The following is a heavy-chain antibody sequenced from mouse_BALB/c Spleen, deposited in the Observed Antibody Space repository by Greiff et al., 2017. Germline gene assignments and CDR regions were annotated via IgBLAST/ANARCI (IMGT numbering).Heavy chain of an antibody. D-gene: IGHD2-2*01. J-gene: IGHJ2*01. CDR2: ISSGSSTI. CDR3: ARKNYGYDFDY. V-gene: IGHV5-17*02. Sequence: EVNVVESGGGLVQPGGSRKLSCAASGFTFSSFGMHWVRQAPEKGLEWVAYISSGSSTIYYADTVKGRFTISRDNPKNTLFLQMTSLRSEDTAMYYCARKNYGYDFDYWGQGTTLTVSS. CDR1: GFTFSSFG.